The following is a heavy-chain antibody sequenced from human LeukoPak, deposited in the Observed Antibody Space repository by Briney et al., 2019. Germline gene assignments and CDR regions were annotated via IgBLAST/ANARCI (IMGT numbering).Heavy chain of an antibody. Sequence: GGSQRLSCAASGFTFSRYCMHWVRQAPGKGLEWVAVIWYDGSNKYYADSVKGRFTISRDNSKNTLYLQMNSLRAEDTAVYYCARDQNEGYGDYFYYFDYWGQGTLVTVSS. CDR3: ARDQNEGYGDYFYYFDY. V-gene: IGHV3-33*01. CDR1: GFTFSRYC. CDR2: IWYDGSNK. J-gene: IGHJ4*02. D-gene: IGHD4-17*01.